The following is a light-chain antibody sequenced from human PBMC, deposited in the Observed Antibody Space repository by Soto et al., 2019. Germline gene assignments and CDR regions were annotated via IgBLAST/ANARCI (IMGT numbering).Light chain of an antibody. CDR2: DNS. V-gene: IGLV1-51*01. CDR3: GSWDSSLSAVV. Sequence: HSVLTQPPSVSAAPGQKVTISCSGSTSNIGINYVSWYQQLPGTAPKLLIYDNSNRPSGIPDRFSGSKSGTSATLGITGLQTGDEADYYCGSWDSSLSAVVFGGGTKLTVL. CDR1: TSNIGINY. J-gene: IGLJ2*01.